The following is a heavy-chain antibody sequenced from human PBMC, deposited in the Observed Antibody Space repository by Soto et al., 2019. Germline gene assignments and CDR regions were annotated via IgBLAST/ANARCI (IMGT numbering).Heavy chain of an antibody. CDR1: GGTFSSYA. D-gene: IGHD2-2*01. J-gene: IGHJ6*02. Sequence: QVQLVQSGAEVKKPGSSVKVSCKASGGTFSSYAISWVRQAPGQGLEWMGGIIPIFGTANYAQKFQGRVTITADESTSTAYMELSSLRSEDTAVYYCARDLCSSTSCYGNYYYGMDVWGQGTTVTVSS. CDR3: ARDLCSSTSCYGNYYYGMDV. V-gene: IGHV1-69*01. CDR2: IIPIFGTA.